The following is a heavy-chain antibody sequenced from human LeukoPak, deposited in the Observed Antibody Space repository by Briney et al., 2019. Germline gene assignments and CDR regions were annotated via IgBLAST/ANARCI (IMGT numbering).Heavy chain of an antibody. Sequence: SETLSLTCTVSGVSISSGNYYWTWIRQPAGKGLEWIGRIFASGSTNYNASLKSRITISGDTSKNHFSLILTSVTAADTAVYYCARGMKDYTSSIGYWGQGTLVTVSS. D-gene: IGHD2-2*02. V-gene: IGHV4-61*02. J-gene: IGHJ4*02. CDR1: GVSISSGNYY. CDR2: IFASGST. CDR3: ARGMKDYTSSIGY.